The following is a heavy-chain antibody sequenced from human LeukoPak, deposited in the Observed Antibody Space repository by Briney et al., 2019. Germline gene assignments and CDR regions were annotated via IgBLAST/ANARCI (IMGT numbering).Heavy chain of an antibody. CDR3: ARWELLRKYYYGMDV. V-gene: IGHV3-48*02. J-gene: IGHJ6*02. CDR1: GFTFSSYS. D-gene: IGHD1-26*01. CDR2: ISSSSSTI. Sequence: GGSLRLSCAASGFTFSSYSMNWVRQAPGKGLEWVSYISSSSSTIYYADSVKGRFTISRDNAKNSLYLQMNSLRDEDTAVYYCARWELLRKYYYGMDVWGQGTPVTVSS.